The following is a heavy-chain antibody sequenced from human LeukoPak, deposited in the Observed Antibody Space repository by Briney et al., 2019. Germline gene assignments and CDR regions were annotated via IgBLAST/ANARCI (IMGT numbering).Heavy chain of an antibody. CDR3: ARGDSYAPGDY. CDR2: IYYSGST. V-gene: IGHV4-31*03. Sequence: SQTLSLTCTVSGGSISSGGYCWSWIRQHPGKGLEWIGYIYYSGSTYYNPSLKSRVTISVDTSKNQFSLKLSSVTAADTAVYYCARGDSYAPGDYWGQGTLVTVSS. D-gene: IGHD5-18*01. CDR1: GGSISSGGYC. J-gene: IGHJ4*02.